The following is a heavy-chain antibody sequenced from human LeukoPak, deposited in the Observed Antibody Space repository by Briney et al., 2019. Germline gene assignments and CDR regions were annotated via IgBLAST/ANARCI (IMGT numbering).Heavy chain of an antibody. J-gene: IGHJ4*02. V-gene: IGHV3-21*01. CDR2: ISTSSTYI. CDR3: VRERYYGSGAPKFDS. D-gene: IGHD3-10*01. Sequence: GGSLRLSCAASGFTFSDYSMNWVRQAPGKGLEWVSCISTSSTYIYYTDSLQGRLAISRDNAQNSLFLQMHSLRVEDTAVYYCVRERYYGSGAPKFDSWGQGTLVTVSS. CDR1: GFTFSDYS.